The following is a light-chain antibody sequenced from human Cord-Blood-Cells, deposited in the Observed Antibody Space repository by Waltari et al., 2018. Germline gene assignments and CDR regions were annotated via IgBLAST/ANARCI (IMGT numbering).Light chain of an antibody. CDR3: SCYQRGSTWV. CDR2: DFS. CDR1: SSDVGGYNY. Sequence: QSALTQPASVSGSPGQSITISCTGTSSDVGGYNYVSCYQQHPGKDPKLMSYDFSKRPSGVFISFSGSKSGTAVSLTFTGIQAEEEVDYSCSCYQRGSTWVFCGGTKLTVL. V-gene: IGLV2-14*01. J-gene: IGLJ3*02.